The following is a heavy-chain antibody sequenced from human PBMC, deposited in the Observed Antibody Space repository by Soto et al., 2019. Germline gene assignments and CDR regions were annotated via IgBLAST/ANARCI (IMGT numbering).Heavy chain of an antibody. Sequence: QVQVVQSGAEVKKPGASVKVSCKTSGYTFTSYDISWVRQAPGQGLKWMGWISGYNGNTNYAQKLQGRVTMTTDTSTSTAYLELRSLRSDDTAVYYCARESATTHDGFDIWGQGTMVIVSS. V-gene: IGHV1-18*01. CDR3: ARESATTHDGFDI. CDR2: ISGYNGNT. D-gene: IGHD4-17*01. J-gene: IGHJ3*02. CDR1: GYTFTSYD.